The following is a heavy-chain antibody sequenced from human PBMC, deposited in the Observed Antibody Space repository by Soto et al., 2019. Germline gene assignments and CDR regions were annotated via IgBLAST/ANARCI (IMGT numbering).Heavy chain of an antibody. CDR2: IVPIRRTA. V-gene: IGHV1-69*13. CDR1: GGTFSSYR. D-gene: IGHD2-2*01. J-gene: IGHJ4*02. CDR3: ARDSGAKLSSS. Sequence: SVKVSCKASGGTFSSYRINWVRQAPGQGLEWVGGIVPIRRTADIAQKFQGRVTITADESARTAYMELRSLKSQDTAVYYCARDSGAKLSSSWGQGTLVTVSS.